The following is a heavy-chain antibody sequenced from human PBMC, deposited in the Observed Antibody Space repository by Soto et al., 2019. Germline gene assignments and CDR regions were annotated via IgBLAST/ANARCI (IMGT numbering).Heavy chain of an antibody. V-gene: IGHV3-23*01. J-gene: IGHJ6*02. CDR1: GFTFSDYA. Sequence: PGGPLRLSCVASGFTFSDYAMAWVRQSPGKGLEWVSSISGSGGSTYYADSVKGRFTISRDNSKNTVFLQMNSLRAEDTAVYYCAKDHGMDVWGQGATVTVS. CDR3: AKDHGMDV. CDR2: ISGSGGST.